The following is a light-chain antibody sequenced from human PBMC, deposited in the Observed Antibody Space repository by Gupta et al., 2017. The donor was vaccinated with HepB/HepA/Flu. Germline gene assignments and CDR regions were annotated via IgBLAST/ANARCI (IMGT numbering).Light chain of an antibody. J-gene: IGLJ2*01. CDR3: QVWDSSSDHMV. V-gene: IGLV3-21*04. Sequence: SYVLTQPPSVSVAPGKTARITCGGSNIGSKSVHWYQQKPGQAPILVISYDDARPSGIPERFSGSNSGNTATLTISRVEARDEADYYCQVWDSSSDHMVFGGGTKLTVL. CDR1: NIGSKS. CDR2: YDD.